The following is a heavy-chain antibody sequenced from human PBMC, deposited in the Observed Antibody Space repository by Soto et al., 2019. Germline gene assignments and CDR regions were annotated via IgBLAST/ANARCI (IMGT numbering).Heavy chain of an antibody. CDR2: IYYSGST. Sequence: QVQLQESGPGLGKPSQPRSLTSPVSVGSISIGGYYWSGIRQHPGKGREWIGYIYYSGSTYYNPSLKSRVTISVDTSKNQFSLKLSSVTAADTAVYYCARVWSGWPRGYFDYWGQGTLVTVSS. J-gene: IGHJ4*02. V-gene: IGHV4-31*03. CDR1: VGSISIGGYY. CDR3: ARVWSGWPRGYFDY. D-gene: IGHD3-3*01.